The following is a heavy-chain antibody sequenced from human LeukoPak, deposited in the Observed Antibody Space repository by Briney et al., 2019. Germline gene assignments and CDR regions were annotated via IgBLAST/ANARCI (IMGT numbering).Heavy chain of an antibody. CDR1: GGSINSALYY. D-gene: IGHD3-3*01. CDR2: VSHDGIT. V-gene: IGHV4-39*01. J-gene: IGHJ5*02. CDR3: ARHTIFCSFINCFPFDP. Sequence: PSETLSLTCTVSGGSINSALYYWAWIRQTPEQQLEWIGSVSHDGITKYSPSLGGRVSLSADTSKNAFFMEVHSVTAADSAIYYCARHTIFCSFINCFPFDPWGQGTLVTVSS.